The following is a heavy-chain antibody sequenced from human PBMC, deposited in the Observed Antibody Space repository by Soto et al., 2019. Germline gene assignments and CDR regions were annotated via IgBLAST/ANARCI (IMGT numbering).Heavy chain of an antibody. CDR1: GGTFSSYA. D-gene: IGHD6-19*01. CDR3: ARERYSSGWYYYGMDV. J-gene: IGHJ6*02. CDR2: IIHIFGTA. Sequence: QVQLVQSGAEVKKPGSSVKVSCKASGGTFSSYAISWVRQAPGQGLEWMGGIIHIFGTANYAQKFQGRVTITADKSTSTAYMELSSLRSEDKAVYYRARERYSSGWYYYGMDVWGQVTTVTVSS. V-gene: IGHV1-69*06.